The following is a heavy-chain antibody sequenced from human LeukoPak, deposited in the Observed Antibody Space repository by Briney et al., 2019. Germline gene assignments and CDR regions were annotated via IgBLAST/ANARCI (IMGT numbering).Heavy chain of an antibody. CDR2: ISAYNGNT. Sequence: ASVKVSCKSSGYTFTSYDVNWVRQAPGQGLEWMGWISAYNGNTNYAQKLQGRVTMTTDTSTSTAYMELRSLRSDDTAVYYCARTEYGGPERSYYYYYMDVWGKGTTVTVSS. J-gene: IGHJ6*03. V-gene: IGHV1-18*01. CDR1: GYTFTSYD. CDR3: ARTEYGGPERSYYYYYMDV. D-gene: IGHD4/OR15-4a*01.